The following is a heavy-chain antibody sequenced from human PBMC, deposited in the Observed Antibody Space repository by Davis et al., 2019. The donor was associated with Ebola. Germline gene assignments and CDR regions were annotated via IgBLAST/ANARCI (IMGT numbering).Heavy chain of an antibody. CDR2: IIPIFGTA. CDR1: VGTFSSYA. CDR3: AKDRYYDNNPLYYESEC. V-gene: IGHV1-69*13. D-gene: IGHD3-22*01. J-gene: IGHJ4*02. Sequence: SVKVSCKASVGTFSSYAISWVRQAPGQGLEWMGGIIPIFGTANYAQSFQGRVTITADESRTTAYMELSSLRSEDTAVYYCAKDRYYDNNPLYYESECWGQGTLVTVSS.